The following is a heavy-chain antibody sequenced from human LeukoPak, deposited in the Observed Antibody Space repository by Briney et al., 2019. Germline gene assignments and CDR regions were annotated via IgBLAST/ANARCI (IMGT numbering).Heavy chain of an antibody. CDR2: INHSGST. CDR1: GGSFSGYY. Sequence: PSETLSLTCAVYGGSFSGYYWSWIRQPPGKGLEWIGEINHSGSTNYNPSLKSRVTISVDTSKNQFSLKLSSMTAADTAVYYCARGPPRGYSYGPDYWRQGTLVTVSS. CDR3: ARGPPRGYSYGPDY. J-gene: IGHJ4*02. D-gene: IGHD5-18*01. V-gene: IGHV4-34*01.